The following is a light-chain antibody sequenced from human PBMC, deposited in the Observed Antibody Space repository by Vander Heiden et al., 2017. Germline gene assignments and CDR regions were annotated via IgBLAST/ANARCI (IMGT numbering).Light chain of an antibody. CDR2: AAS. Sequence: DIQIAQSPSSLSASVGDRVTITCRASQSISSYLNWYQQKPGKAPKVLIYAASSLQSGVPSRFSGSGSGTDFTLTISSLEPEDFAAYYCQQSYSTPVTFGQGTKVEIK. CDR1: QSISSY. V-gene: IGKV1-39*01. CDR3: QQSYSTPVT. J-gene: IGKJ1*01.